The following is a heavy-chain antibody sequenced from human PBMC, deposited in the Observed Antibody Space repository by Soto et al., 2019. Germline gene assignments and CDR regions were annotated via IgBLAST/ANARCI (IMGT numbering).Heavy chain of an antibody. Sequence: QVQLVQSGAEEKKPGASVKVSCKASGYTFTSYAMHWVRQAPGQRLEWMGWINAGNGNTKYSQKFRCRVTITRDTSASTAYMELSSLRSEHTAVYYCARSIVVVTALDYWGQGTLVTVSS. J-gene: IGHJ4*02. CDR2: INAGNGNT. D-gene: IGHD2-21*02. CDR1: GYTFTSYA. CDR3: ARSIVVVTALDY. V-gene: IGHV1-3*05.